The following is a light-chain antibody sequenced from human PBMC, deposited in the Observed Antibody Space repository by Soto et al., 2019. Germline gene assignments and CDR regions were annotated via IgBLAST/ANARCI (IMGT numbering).Light chain of an antibody. CDR1: QSISSY. CDR2: AAS. Sequence: DLQMTQSPSSLSASVGDRVTITCRASQSISSYLNWYQQKPGKAPKLLIYAASSLQSGVPSRFSGSGSGTDFTLTISSLQPGDFATYYCQQSYRTPQTFGQGTKLEIK. J-gene: IGKJ2*01. V-gene: IGKV1-39*01. CDR3: QQSYRTPQT.